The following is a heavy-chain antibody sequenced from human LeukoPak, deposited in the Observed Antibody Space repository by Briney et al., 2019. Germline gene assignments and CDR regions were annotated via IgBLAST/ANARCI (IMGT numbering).Heavy chain of an antibody. CDR1: GYTFTSYY. V-gene: IGHV1-46*01. CDR3: ARVGSSGRGYFDL. CDR2: INPSGGST. Sequence: ASVKVSCKASGYTFTSYYMHWVRQAPGQGLEWMGIINPSGGSTNYAQKFQGRVTITADESTSTAYMELSSLRSEDTAVYYCARVGSSGRGYFDLWGRGTLVTVSS. J-gene: IGHJ2*01. D-gene: IGHD3-22*01.